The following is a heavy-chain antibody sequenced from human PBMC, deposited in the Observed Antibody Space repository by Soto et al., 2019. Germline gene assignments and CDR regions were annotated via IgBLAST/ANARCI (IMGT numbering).Heavy chain of an antibody. D-gene: IGHD3-3*01. CDR1: GYTFTGYY. V-gene: IGHV1-2*04. CDR2: TNPNSGGT. CDR3: ARRITIFGVDPYYYYGMDV. J-gene: IGHJ6*02. Sequence: GASVKVSCKASGYTFTGYYMHWVRQAPGQGLEWMGWTNPNSGGTNYAQKFQGWVTMTRDTSISTAYMELSRLRSEDTAVYYCARRITIFGVDPYYYYGMDVWGQGTTVTVSS.